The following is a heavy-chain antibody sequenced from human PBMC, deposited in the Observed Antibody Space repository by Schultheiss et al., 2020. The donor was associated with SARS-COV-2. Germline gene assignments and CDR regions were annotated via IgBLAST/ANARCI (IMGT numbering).Heavy chain of an antibody. CDR2: IYYSGST. CDR3: ARSSHYDFWSGYYGKQDYYYYGMDV. V-gene: IGHV4-61*08. Sequence: SETLSLTCTVSGGSISSGDYYWSWIRQPPGKGLEWIGYIYYSGSTNYNPSLKSRVTISVDTSKNQFSLKLSSVTAADTAVYYCARSSHYDFWSGYYGKQDYYYYGMDVWGQGTTVTVSS. D-gene: IGHD3-3*01. CDR1: GGSISSGDYY. J-gene: IGHJ6*02.